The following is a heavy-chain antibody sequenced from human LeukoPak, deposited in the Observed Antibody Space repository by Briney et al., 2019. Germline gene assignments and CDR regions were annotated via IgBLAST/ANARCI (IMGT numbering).Heavy chain of an antibody. J-gene: IGHJ3*02. CDR2: IYSGGST. Sequence: GGSLRLSCAASGFTVSSNYMSWVRQAPGKGLEWVSVIYSGGSTYYADSVKGRFTISRDNSKNTLYLQMNSLRAEDTAVYYCAKVDGKAVAHAFDIWGQGTMVTVSS. CDR1: GFTVSSNY. CDR3: AKVDGKAVAHAFDI. D-gene: IGHD6-19*01. V-gene: IGHV3-66*01.